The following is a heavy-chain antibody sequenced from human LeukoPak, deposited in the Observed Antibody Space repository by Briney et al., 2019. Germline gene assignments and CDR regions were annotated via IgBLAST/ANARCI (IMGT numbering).Heavy chain of an antibody. CDR1: GGTFSSYA. J-gene: IGHJ6*03. CDR3: ARGGIPQWDHYYYYYMDV. Sequence: GASVKVSCKASGGTFSSYAISWVRQAPGQGLEWMGGIIPIFGTANYAQKFQGRVTITADESTSTAYMELSSLRSEDTAVYYCARGGIPQWDHYYYYYMDVWGKGTTVTVSS. V-gene: IGHV1-69*13. D-gene: IGHD3-16*01. CDR2: IIPIFGTA.